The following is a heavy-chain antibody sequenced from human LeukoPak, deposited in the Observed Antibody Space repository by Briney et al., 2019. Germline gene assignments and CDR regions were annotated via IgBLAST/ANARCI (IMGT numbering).Heavy chain of an antibody. CDR3: AKAALPVTGDSSYYYMDV. V-gene: IGHV3-43D*03. J-gene: IGHJ6*03. CDR1: RFIFDDYA. Sequence: SGGSLRLSCVGSRFIFDDYAMHWVRQAPGKGLQWVSLIDWDGGNTYYADSVKGRFTISRDNSKNSLYLQMNSLRAEDSALYHCAKAALPVTGDSSYYYMDVWGKGTTVIVSS. CDR2: IDWDGGNT. D-gene: IGHD6-19*01.